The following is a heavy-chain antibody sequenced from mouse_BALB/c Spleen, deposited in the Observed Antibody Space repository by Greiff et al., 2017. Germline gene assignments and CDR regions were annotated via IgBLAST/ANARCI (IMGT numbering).Heavy chain of an antibody. J-gene: IGHJ2*01. CDR1: GFTFSSYG. Sequence: EVQLVDSGGGLVQPGGSLKLSCAASGFTFSSYGMSWVRQTPDKRLELVATINSNGGSTYYPDSVKGRFTISRDNAKNTLYLQMSSLKSEDTAMYYCARDLLLYYFDYWGQGTTLTVSS. CDR2: INSNGGST. D-gene: IGHD1-1*02. CDR3: ARDLLLYYFDY. V-gene: IGHV5-6-3*01.